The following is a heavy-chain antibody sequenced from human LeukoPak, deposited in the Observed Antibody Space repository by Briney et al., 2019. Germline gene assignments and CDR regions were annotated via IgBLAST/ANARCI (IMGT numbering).Heavy chain of an antibody. D-gene: IGHD2-2*01. V-gene: IGHV3-7*01. CDR1: GFTFSSYW. CDR2: IKQDGSEK. J-gene: IGHJ6*03. CDR3: ARGRYCSSTSCPGKYYYYMDV. Sequence: GGSLRLSCAASGFTFSSYWMSWVRQAPGKGLEWVANIKQDGSEKYYVDSVKGRFTIPRDNAKNSLYLQMNSLRAEDTAVYYCARGRYCSSTSCPGKYYYYMDVWAKGPRSPSP.